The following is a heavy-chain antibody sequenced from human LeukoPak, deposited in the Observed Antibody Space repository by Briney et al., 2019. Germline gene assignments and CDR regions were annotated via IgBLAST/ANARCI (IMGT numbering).Heavy chain of an antibody. V-gene: IGHV1-18*01. CDR2: INSYNGNK. J-gene: IGHJ5*02. Sequence: ASVQDSCKASGYTFPSYGISWVGPAPAKGRAWMGWINSYNGNKNLPQKLQGRVTMATDTSTSTAYMELRSLRSEDTAVYYCAREAITMCGVVRTQTTYGPHRFDPWGQGTLVTVSS. D-gene: IGHD3-3*01. CDR1: GYTFPSYG. CDR3: AREAITMCGVVRTQTTYGPHRFDP.